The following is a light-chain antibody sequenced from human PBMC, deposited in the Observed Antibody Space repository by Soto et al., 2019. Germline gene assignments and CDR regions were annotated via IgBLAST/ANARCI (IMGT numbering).Light chain of an antibody. CDR1: QTVISY. CDR2: ATT. Sequence: DIQLTQSPSSLSSSVGARVTITCRASQTVISYLNWYQQKPGQAPKLLIYATTHVQSGVPSTFSGSGSGREFPLTIRRQHPEDFATYCCQQKYNTPPYSFGGGTKLVI. J-gene: IGKJ2*03. CDR3: QQKYNTPPYS. V-gene: IGKV1-39*01.